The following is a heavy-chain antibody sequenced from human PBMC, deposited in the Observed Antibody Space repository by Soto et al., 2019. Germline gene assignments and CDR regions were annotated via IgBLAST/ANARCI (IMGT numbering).Heavy chain of an antibody. Sequence: QVQLVQSGAEVKKPGASLKVSCQASGYSFSDYGIAWVRQAPGQGLAWVGWISTYNGNTNYAQKFQGRVTMTTDTSANTAYMELRSLRSDDTAMYYCARYGYSSGWYLGTGMDVRGQGTPVTVSS. CDR3: ARYGYSSGWYLGTGMDV. V-gene: IGHV1-18*04. J-gene: IGHJ6*02. D-gene: IGHD6-19*01. CDR1: GYSFSDYG. CDR2: ISTYNGNT.